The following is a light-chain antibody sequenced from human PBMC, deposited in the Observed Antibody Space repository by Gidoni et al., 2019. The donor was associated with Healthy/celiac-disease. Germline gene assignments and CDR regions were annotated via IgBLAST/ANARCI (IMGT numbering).Light chain of an antibody. J-gene: IGLJ2*01. CDR2: SNN. CDR3: AAWDDSLSGFVV. V-gene: IGLV1-47*02. CDR1: SSNIGSNY. Sequence: QSVLTPPPSASGTPGQRVTISCSGSSSNIGSNYVYWYQQLPGTAPKLLIYSNNQRPSGVPDRFSGSKSGTSASLAISGLRSEDEADYYCAAWDDSLSGFVVFGGGTKLTVL.